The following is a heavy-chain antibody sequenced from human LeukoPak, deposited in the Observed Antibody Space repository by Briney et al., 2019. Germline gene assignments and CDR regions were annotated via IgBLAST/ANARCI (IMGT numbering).Heavy chain of an antibody. CDR3: ARVLNYYDNSGYFYFFDY. D-gene: IGHD3-22*01. CDR2: IYYSGDT. V-gene: IGHV4-31*03. CDR1: GASINTSGHS. J-gene: IGHJ4*02. Sequence: SETLSLTCSVSGASINTSGHSWIWIRQHPGKGLDWIGYIYYSGDTHYNASLRSRVSISVDTSQSQFSLKLSSVTAADTAVYYCARVLNYYDNSGYFYFFDYWGQGTPVTVSS.